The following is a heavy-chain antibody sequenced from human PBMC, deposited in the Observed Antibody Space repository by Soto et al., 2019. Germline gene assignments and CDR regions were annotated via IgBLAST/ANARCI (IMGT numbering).Heavy chain of an antibody. CDR2: IYCADGK. Sequence: SGPTLVNPTQTLTLTCTFSGFSITGNGEGVGWIRQPPGKALEWLALIYCADGKRYSPSLRNRLTITLDNSKDQVILTMTAMGPADTATYYCAHGYVQLLATFHYFDSWGQGTQVTVSS. D-gene: IGHD5-12*01. CDR3: AHGYVQLLATFHYFDS. J-gene: IGHJ4*02. V-gene: IGHV2-5*02. CDR1: GFSITGNGEG.